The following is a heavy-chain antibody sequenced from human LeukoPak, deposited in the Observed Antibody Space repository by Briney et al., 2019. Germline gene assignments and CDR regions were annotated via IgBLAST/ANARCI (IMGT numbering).Heavy chain of an antibody. CDR3: ARHWEAVAGPNYYYYGMDV. Sequence: GESLKISCKGSGYSFATYWIGWVRQMPGKGLEWMGIIYPGDSRTTYSPSFQGQVTISADKSISTAYLQWSSLRASDTAMYYCARHWEAVAGPNYYYYGMDVWGQGTTVTVSS. J-gene: IGHJ6*02. D-gene: IGHD6-19*01. CDR1: GYSFATYW. CDR2: IYPGDSRT. V-gene: IGHV5-51*01.